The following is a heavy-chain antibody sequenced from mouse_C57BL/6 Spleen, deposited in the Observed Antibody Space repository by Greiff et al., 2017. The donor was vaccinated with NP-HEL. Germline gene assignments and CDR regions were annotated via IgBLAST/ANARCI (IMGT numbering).Heavy chain of an antibody. D-gene: IGHD4-1*01. V-gene: IGHV6-3*01. Sequence: EVKLMESGGGLVQPGGSMKLSCVASGFTFSNYWMNWVRQSPEKGLEWVAQIRLKSDNYATHYAESVKGRFTISRDDSKSSVYLQMNNLRAEDTGIYYCTVWDELPYWGQGTTLTVSS. J-gene: IGHJ2*01. CDR3: TVWDELPY. CDR1: GFTFSNYW. CDR2: IRLKSDNYAT.